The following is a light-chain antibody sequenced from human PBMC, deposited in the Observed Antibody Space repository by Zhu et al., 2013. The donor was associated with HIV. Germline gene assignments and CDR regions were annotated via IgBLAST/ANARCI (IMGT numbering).Light chain of an antibody. J-gene: IGKJ2*01. Sequence: EIVMTQSPATLSVSPGERVTLTCRASQSVSSKLAWHQQKPGQAPRLLIYDASTRANGIADRFSGSVSGTDFTLTISRLEPEDFAVYYCLHHGGSPRYIFGQGTKLEIK. V-gene: IGKV3-20*01. CDR3: LHHGGSPRYI. CDR2: DAS. CDR1: QSVSSK.